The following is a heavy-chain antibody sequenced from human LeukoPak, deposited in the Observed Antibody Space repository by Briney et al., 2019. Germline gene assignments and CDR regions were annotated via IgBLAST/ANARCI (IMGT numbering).Heavy chain of an antibody. CDR2: ISGSGGST. J-gene: IGHJ4*02. D-gene: IGHD6-6*01. V-gene: IGHV3-23*01. CDR1: GFTFSSYA. CDR3: AKDQEYTPDSHSPSYYFDY. Sequence: GGSLRLSCAASGFTFSSYAMSWVRQAPGKGLEWVSAISGSGGSTYYADSVKGRFTNSRDNSKNTLYLQMNSLRAEDTAVYYCAKDQEYTPDSHSPSYYFDYWGQGTLVTVSS.